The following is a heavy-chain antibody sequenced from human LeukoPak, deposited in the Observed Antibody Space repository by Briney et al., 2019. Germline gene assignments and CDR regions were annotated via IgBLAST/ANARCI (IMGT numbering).Heavy chain of an antibody. V-gene: IGHV4-59*01. CDR3: AKVVMVRGVIDY. D-gene: IGHD3-10*01. Sequence: SETLSLTCTVSGGSISSYYWSWIRQPAGKGLEWIGYISYSGSTNYNPSLKSRVTISVDTSMHHFSLQLSAVTAADTSVYCCAKVVMVRGVIDYWSQGTLVTVAS. CDR2: ISYSGST. CDR1: GGSISSYY. J-gene: IGHJ4*02.